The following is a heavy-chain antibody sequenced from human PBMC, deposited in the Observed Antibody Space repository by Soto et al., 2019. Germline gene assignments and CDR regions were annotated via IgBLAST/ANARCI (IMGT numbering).Heavy chain of an antibody. CDR3: AREGFSGRYLPY. J-gene: IGHJ4*02. CDR2: IVPMFTTP. D-gene: IGHD1-26*01. Sequence: QVILVQSGPEVKKPGSSVKVSCKASGGTLGSYGISWVRQAPGERLEWMGGIVPMFTTPKYSQKFQGRVTIDADGSTSSVYMELSSLTSEDTAVYYCAREGFSGRYLPYCGQGTLVTVSS. CDR1: GGTLGSYG. V-gene: IGHV1-69*01.